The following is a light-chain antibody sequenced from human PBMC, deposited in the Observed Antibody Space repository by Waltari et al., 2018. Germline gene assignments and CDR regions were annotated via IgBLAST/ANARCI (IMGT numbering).Light chain of an antibody. V-gene: IGKV3-20*01. CDR3: QQYGSSPEYT. J-gene: IGKJ2*01. Sequence: EIVLTQSPDTLSLSPGERATLSFRASQSVSSSYLAWYQHKPGQAPRLLIYGASSRATGIPDRFSGSGSGTDFTLTISRLEPEDFAVYYCQQYGSSPEYTFGQGTKLEIK. CDR2: GAS. CDR1: QSVSSSY.